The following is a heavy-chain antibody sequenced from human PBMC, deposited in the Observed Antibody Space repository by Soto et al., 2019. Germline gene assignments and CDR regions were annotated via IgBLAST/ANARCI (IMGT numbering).Heavy chain of an antibody. J-gene: IGHJ4*02. CDR1: GYTFTGYY. CDR3: IFDVQTGVVYFDS. CDR2: INPNSGGT. V-gene: IGHV1-2*04. D-gene: IGHD3-3*02. Sequence: ASVKVSCKASGYTFTGYYMHWVRQAPGQGLEWMGWINPNSGGTNYVRKFQGWVTMTRDTSISTAYIGLSRLRSDDTAAYYCIFDVQTGVVYFDSWGPGTLVTVSS.